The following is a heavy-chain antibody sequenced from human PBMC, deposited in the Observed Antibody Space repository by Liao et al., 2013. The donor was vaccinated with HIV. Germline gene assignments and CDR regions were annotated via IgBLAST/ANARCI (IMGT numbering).Heavy chain of an antibody. V-gene: IGHV4-34*10. CDR1: GGSISGYY. J-gene: IGHJ6*03. D-gene: IGHD2-2*01. CDR3: ARSARFVVVPVALEDYYYYMDV. Sequence: QVRLQESGPGLVKPSETLSLTCTVSGGSISGYYWSWIRQPPGKGLEWIGEINHSGSANYNPSLKSRVTISVDTSKNQFSLNLTSVTAADTAVFYCARSARFVVVPVALEDYYYYMDVWGKGTSVTVSS. CDR2: INHSGSA.